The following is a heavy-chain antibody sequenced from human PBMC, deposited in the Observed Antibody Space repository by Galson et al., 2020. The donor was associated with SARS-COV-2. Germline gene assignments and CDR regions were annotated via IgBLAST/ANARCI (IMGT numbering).Heavy chain of an antibody. V-gene: IGHV4-34*01. J-gene: IGHJ6*03. Sequence: SETLSLTCAVYGGSFSNYYWTWIRQPPGKGLEWIGDINHTGNTNYKSSLKSRIAISLDTSKNQFSLRLSSVTAADTATYYCARGQRGVPILYYYFSMDVWGRGTTVTVSS. CDR2: INHTGNT. D-gene: IGHD6-25*01. CDR1: GGSFSNYY. CDR3: ARGQRGVPILYYYFSMDV.